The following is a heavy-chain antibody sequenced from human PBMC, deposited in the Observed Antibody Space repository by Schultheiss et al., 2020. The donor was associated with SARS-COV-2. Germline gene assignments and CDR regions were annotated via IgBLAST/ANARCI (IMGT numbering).Heavy chain of an antibody. CDR1: GFTFSSYG. CDR3: ARENYDFWSGYYPLYYFDY. V-gene: IGHV3-33*08. J-gene: IGHJ4*02. D-gene: IGHD3-3*01. Sequence: GESLKISCAASGFTFSSYGMHWVRQAPGKGLEWVAVIWYDGSNKYYADSVKGRFTISRDNSKNTLYLQMNSLRAEDTAVYYCARENYDFWSGYYPLYYFDYWGQGTLVTVSS. CDR2: IWYDGSNK.